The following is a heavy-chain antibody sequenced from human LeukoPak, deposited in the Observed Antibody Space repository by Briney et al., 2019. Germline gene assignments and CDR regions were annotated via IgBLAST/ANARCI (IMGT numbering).Heavy chain of an antibody. CDR1: GFTVSSNY. CDR2: IYSGGST. CDR3: ARDYGRYYYYGMDV. Sequence: GGSLRLSCAASGFTVSSNYMSWVRQAPGKGLEWVSVIYSGGSTYYADSVKGRFTISRDNSKNTLYLQMNSLRAEDTAVYYCARDYGRYYYYGMDVWGQGTMVTVSS. J-gene: IGHJ6*02. D-gene: IGHD1-26*01. V-gene: IGHV3-66*01.